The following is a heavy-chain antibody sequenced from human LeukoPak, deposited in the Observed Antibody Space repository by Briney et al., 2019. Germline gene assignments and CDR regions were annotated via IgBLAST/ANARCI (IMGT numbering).Heavy chain of an antibody. D-gene: IGHD2-2*01. Sequence: GGSLRLSCAASGFTFSSYSMDWVRQAPGKGLEWVSSISSSSSYIYYADSVKGRFTISRDNAKNSLYLQMNSLRAEDTAVYYCAREVCSSTSCHLDYWGQGTLVTVSS. V-gene: IGHV3-21*01. CDR1: GFTFSSYS. CDR3: AREVCSSTSCHLDY. CDR2: ISSSSSYI. J-gene: IGHJ4*02.